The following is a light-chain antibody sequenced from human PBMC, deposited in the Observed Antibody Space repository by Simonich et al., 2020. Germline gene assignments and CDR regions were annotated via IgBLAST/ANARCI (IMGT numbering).Light chain of an antibody. J-gene: IGLJ3*02. CDR3: SSYAGSNNLRV. V-gene: IGLV2-14*02. CDR1: SSDVGSYNL. CDR2: EGS. Sequence: QSALTQPASVSGSPGQSITISCTGTSSDVGSYNLVSWYQQHPGKAPKLMIYEGSKPPSGVPVRFSGSKAGNTASLTVSGLQAEDEADYYCSSYAGSNNLRVFGGGTKLTVL.